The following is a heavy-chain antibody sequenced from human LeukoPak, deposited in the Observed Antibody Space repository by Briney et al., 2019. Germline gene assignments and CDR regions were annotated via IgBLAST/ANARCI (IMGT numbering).Heavy chain of an antibody. CDR1: GFTFSSYW. D-gene: IGHD3-10*01. CDR3: ARGRGYYGSGSYY. V-gene: IGHV3-74*01. J-gene: IGHJ4*02. Sequence: GGSLRLSCAASGFTFSSYWMHWVRQAPGKGLVWVSRINSDGSSTSYADSVKGRFTISRDNAKDTLYLQMNSQRAEDTAVYYCARGRGYYGSGSYYWGQGTLVTVSS. CDR2: INSDGSST.